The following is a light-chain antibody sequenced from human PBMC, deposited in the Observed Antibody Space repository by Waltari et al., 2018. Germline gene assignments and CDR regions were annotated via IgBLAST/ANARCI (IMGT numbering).Light chain of an antibody. CDR2: DVS. V-gene: IGLV2-14*03. CDR3: ASYSSGGTLV. CDR1: SSDIGGYHF. Sequence: QSALTQPASVSASLGQSIPIPCAGSSSDIGGYHFVSWYQQHPGEAPRLLIYDVSLRPSGVSDRISGSKSGNTASLTFSGLQAEDAADYFCASYSSGGTLVFGGGTRLTVL. J-gene: IGLJ3*02.